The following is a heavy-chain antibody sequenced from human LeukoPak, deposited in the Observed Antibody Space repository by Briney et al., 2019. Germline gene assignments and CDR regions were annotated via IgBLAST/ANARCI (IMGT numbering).Heavy chain of an antibody. CDR3: AKDLRDGYNVFDY. CDR2: ISGSGGRT. CDR1: GFTFSNYV. J-gene: IGHJ4*02. D-gene: IGHD5-24*01. Sequence: SGGSLRLSCAASGFTFSNYVMGWVRQAPGKGLEWVSTISGSGGRTYYADSVKGRFTISRDNSKNTLYLQVNSLRAEDTAVYYCAKDLRDGYNVFDYWGQGTLVTVSS. V-gene: IGHV3-23*01.